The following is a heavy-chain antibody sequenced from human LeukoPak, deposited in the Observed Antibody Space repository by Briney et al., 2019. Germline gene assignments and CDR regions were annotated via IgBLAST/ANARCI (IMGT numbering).Heavy chain of an antibody. D-gene: IGHD1-26*01. V-gene: IGHV3-48*03. CDR1: GFTLNVYE. Sequence: PGGSLRLSCAASGFTLNVYEMNWVRQAPGMGLEWLSYISNSGSTIYYADSVKGRFTISRDNAEKSLYLQMNSLRAEDTAVYYCARGGGSYPFFDYWGQGVLVTVSS. CDR2: ISNSGSTI. J-gene: IGHJ4*02. CDR3: ARGGGSYPFFDY.